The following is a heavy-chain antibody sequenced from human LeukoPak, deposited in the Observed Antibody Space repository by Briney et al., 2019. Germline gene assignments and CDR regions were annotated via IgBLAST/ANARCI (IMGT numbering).Heavy chain of an antibody. J-gene: IGHJ3*02. V-gene: IGHV4-31*03. Sequence: SETLSLTCTVSGGSISSGGYYWSWIRQRPGKGLEGSGYIYYSGSTYYNPSLNSRVTISVDTSKNQFSLKLSSVTAADTAVYYCARDQMATNPNDAFDIWGQGTMVTVSS. CDR3: ARDQMATNPNDAFDI. D-gene: IGHD5-24*01. CDR1: GGSISSGGYY. CDR2: IYYSGST.